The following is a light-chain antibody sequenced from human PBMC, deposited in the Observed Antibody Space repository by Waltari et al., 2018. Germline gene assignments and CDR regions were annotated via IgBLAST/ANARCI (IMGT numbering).Light chain of an antibody. CDR1: QSVSRT. Sequence: EIVLTQSPGTLSLSPGERATLSCRASQSVSRTLAWYQQKPGQAPRLLIYDASIRATGIPDRFSGSGSGTDFSLTISRLEPEDFAVYYCQKYGTRPATIGQGTKVEVK. J-gene: IGKJ1*01. CDR3: QKYGTRPAT. V-gene: IGKV3-20*01. CDR2: DAS.